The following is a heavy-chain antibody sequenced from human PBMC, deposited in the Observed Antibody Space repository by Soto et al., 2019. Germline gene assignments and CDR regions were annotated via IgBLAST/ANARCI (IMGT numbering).Heavy chain of an antibody. CDR2: ISSSSSYI. Sequence: PGGSLRLSCAASGFTFISYSMNWVRQAPGKGLEWVSSISSSSSYIYYADSVKGRFTISRDNAKNSLYLQMNSLRAEDTAVYYCASGIAVAGNNWFDPWGQGTLVTVSS. CDR3: ASGIAVAGNNWFDP. J-gene: IGHJ5*02. D-gene: IGHD6-19*01. V-gene: IGHV3-21*01. CDR1: GFTFISYS.